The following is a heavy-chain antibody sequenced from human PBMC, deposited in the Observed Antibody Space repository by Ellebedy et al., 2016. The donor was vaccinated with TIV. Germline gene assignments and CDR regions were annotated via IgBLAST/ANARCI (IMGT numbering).Heavy chain of an antibody. CDR1: GFTFSNYW. Sequence: GGSLRLSCGTSGFTFSNYWMTWVRQAPGKGLEWVANIKQDGSEKYYVDSVMGRFSISRDNTKNSLYLQMNSLIDEDTAVYYCARDQWLGRAYYFDSWGQGTLVTVSS. V-gene: IGHV3-7*01. CDR2: IKQDGSEK. D-gene: IGHD6-19*01. CDR3: ARDQWLGRAYYFDS. J-gene: IGHJ4*02.